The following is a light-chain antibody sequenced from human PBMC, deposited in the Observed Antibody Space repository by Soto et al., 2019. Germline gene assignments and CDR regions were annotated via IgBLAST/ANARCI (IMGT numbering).Light chain of an antibody. J-gene: IGLJ3*02. CDR1: SSNIGAGYD. CDR3: QSYDISLSWV. Sequence: QSVLTQPPSVSGAPGQRVTLSGTGSSSNIGAGYDVHWYQQLPGTAPKLLIYGNSNRPSGVPDRFSGSKSGTSASLAITGLQAEDEADYYCQSYDISLSWVFGGGTKLTVL. V-gene: IGLV1-40*01. CDR2: GNS.